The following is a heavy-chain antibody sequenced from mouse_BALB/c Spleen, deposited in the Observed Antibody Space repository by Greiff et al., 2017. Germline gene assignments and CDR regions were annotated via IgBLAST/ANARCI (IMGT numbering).Heavy chain of an antibody. V-gene: IGHV1-54*01. CDR2: INPGSGGT. Sequence: QVQLQQSGAELVRPGTSVKVSCKASGYAFTNYLIEWVKQRPGQGLEWIGVINPGSGGTNYNEKFKGKATLTADKSSSTAYMRLSSLTSDDSAVYFCARSGDYDWFAYWGQGTLVTVSA. CDR3: ARSGDYDWFAY. J-gene: IGHJ3*01. D-gene: IGHD2-4*01. CDR1: GYAFTNYL.